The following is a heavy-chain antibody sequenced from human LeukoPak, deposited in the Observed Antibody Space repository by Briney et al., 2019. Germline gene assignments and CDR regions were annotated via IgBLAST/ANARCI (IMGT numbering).Heavy chain of an antibody. CDR3: ARDRGQHAFDI. D-gene: IGHD1-1*01. CDR1: GYTFTSYY. J-gene: IGHJ3*02. CDR2: INPSGGST. Sequence: ASVKVSCKASGYTFTSYYMHWVRQAPGQGLEWMGIINPSGGSTSYAQKFQGRVTMTRDMPTTTVYMELSSLRSEDTAVYYCARDRGQHAFDIWGQGTMVTVSS. V-gene: IGHV1-46*01.